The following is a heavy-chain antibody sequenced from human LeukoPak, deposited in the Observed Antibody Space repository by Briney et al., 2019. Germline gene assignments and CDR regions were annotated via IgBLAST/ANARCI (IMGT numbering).Heavy chain of an antibody. CDR3: AREGATYYGDNYFDY. CDR2: ISSSSSTI. Sequence: GGSVRLLCAASGLTFSRYSVHWARHAPGGGVEGVSYISSSSSTIYYADSVKGRFTISRDNAKNSLYLQMNSLRDEDTAVYYCAREGATYYGDNYFDYWGQGTLVTVSS. V-gene: IGHV3-48*02. J-gene: IGHJ4*02. D-gene: IGHD4-17*01. CDR1: GLTFSRYS.